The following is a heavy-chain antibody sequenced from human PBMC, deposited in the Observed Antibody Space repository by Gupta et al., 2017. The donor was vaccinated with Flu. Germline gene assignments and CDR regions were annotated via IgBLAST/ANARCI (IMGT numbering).Heavy chain of an antibody. D-gene: IGHD4-17*01. CDR1: GFTFSSYA. CDR2: ISGSGGST. V-gene: IGHV3-23*01. J-gene: IGHJ4*02. Sequence: EVQLLESGGGLVQPGGSLRLSCAASGFTFSSYALSWVRQAPGKGLGWVSAISGSGGSTYYADSVKGRFTISRDNSKNTLYLQMNSLRAEDTAVYYCAKNLGFRGDYPYYFDYWGQGTLVTVSS. CDR3: AKNLGFRGDYPYYFDY.